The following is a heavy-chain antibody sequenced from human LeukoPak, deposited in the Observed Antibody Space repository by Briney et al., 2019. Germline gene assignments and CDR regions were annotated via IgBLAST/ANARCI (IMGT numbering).Heavy chain of an antibody. V-gene: IGHV3-9*01. CDR2: ISWNSGSI. CDR3: AKDGHGADAFDI. J-gene: IGHJ3*02. D-gene: IGHD1-26*01. CDR1: GFTFDDYA. Sequence: GGSLRLSCAASGFTFDDYAMHWVRQAPGKGLEWVSGISWNSGSIGYADSVKGRFTISRDNAKNSLHLQMNSLRAEDTALYYCAKDGHGADAFDIWGQGTMATVSS.